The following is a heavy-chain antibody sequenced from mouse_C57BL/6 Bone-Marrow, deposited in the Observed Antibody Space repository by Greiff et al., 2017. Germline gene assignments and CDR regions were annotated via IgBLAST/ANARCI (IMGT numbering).Heavy chain of an antibody. Sequence: QVQLQQSGPELVKPGASVKISCKASGSAFSSSWMNWVKQRPGKGLEWIGRIYPGDGDTNYNGKFKGKATLTADKSSSTAYMQLSSLTSEDSAVYFCARRAGYWGQGTTLTVSS. CDR1: GSAFSSSW. D-gene: IGHD3-3*01. V-gene: IGHV1-82*01. CDR3: ARRAGY. CDR2: IYPGDGDT. J-gene: IGHJ2*01.